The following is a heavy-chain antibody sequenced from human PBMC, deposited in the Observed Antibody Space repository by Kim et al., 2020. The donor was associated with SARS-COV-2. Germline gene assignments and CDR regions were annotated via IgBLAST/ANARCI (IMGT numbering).Heavy chain of an antibody. D-gene: IGHD2-21*01. CDR3: ARFQSRPNSLFDY. CDR2: ISSSGSTI. J-gene: IGHJ4*02. CDR1: GFTFSSYE. Sequence: GGSLRLSCAASGFTFSSYEMNWVRQAPGKGLEWVSYISSSGSTIYYADSVKGRFTISRDNAKNSLYLQMNSLRAEDTAVYYCARFQSRPNSLFDYWGQGTLVTVSS. V-gene: IGHV3-48*03.